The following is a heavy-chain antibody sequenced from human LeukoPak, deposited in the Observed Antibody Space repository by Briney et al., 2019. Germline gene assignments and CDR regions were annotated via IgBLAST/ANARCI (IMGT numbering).Heavy chain of an antibody. D-gene: IGHD3-22*01. CDR2: INPNSGGT. CDR3: ARDLVYGRPGVHDSSGPYYFDY. J-gene: IGHJ4*02. V-gene: IGHV1-2*02. CDR1: GYTFTGYY. Sequence: GESLKISCKASGYTFTGYYMHWVRQAPGQGLEWMGWINPNSGGTNYAQKFQGRVTMTRDTSISTAYMELSRLRSDDTAVYYCARDLVYGRPGVHDSSGPYYFDYWGQGTLVTVSS.